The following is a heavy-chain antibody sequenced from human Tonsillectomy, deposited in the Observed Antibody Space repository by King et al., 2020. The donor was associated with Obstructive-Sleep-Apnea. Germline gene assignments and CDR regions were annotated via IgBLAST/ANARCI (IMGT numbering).Heavy chain of an antibody. CDR2: ITHSGST. Sequence: VQLQQWGAGLLKPSETLSLTCAVYGGSFSVFYWSWTRQPPGQGLEWIGEITHSGSTNYNPSLNVLVSISAHTSKNQLSLKLSSVTAADTAVYYCARGFRCSSTSCYVGIHFDYWGQGTLVTVSS. CDR1: GGSFSVFY. CDR3: ARGFRCSSTSCYVGIHFDY. V-gene: IGHV4-34*01. J-gene: IGHJ4*02. D-gene: IGHD2-2*01.